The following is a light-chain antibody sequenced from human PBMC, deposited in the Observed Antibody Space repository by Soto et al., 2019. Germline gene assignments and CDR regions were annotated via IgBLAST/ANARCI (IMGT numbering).Light chain of an antibody. CDR3: QQLNTYPVT. V-gene: IGKV1-9*01. Sequence: MQLTQSPSSLSASVGDSVTITCRASQGISRYLSWYQQKPGRAPKLLISAASTLQSGVPARFSGSGSGTDFTLSITRLQPEDFATYYCQQLNTYPVTFGGGTKVDIK. CDR1: QGISRY. CDR2: AAS. J-gene: IGKJ4*01.